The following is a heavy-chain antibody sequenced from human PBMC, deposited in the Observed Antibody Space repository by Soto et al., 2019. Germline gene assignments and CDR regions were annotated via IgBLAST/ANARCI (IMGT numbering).Heavy chain of an antibody. J-gene: IGHJ1*01. D-gene: IGHD2-15*01. CDR3: ASAKLRPRDEYFQH. Sequence: ASVKVSCKASGGTLSSYTFSWVRQAPGQGLEWMGIINPSGGSTSYAQKFQGRVTMTRDTSTSTVYMELSSLRSEDTAVYYCASAKLRPRDEYFQHWGQGTLVTVSS. V-gene: IGHV1-46*01. CDR1: GGTLSSYT. CDR2: INPSGGST.